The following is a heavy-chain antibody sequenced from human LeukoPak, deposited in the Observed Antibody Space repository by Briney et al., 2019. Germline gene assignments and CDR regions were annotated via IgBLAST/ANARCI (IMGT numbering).Heavy chain of an antibody. V-gene: IGHV4-59*02. J-gene: IGHJ4*02. CDR1: GFTVSSSY. CDR3: ARSRRTSPVEYPRGYSDY. D-gene: IGHD2/OR15-2a*01. Sequence: GSLRLSCTGSGFTVSSSYMSWVRQTPGKRLEWIADIHYSGSTNYNPSLKGRLTISVDTSKNQFSLKVTSVTAADTAVYFCARSRRTSPVEYPRGYSDYWAQGTPVTVSS. CDR2: IHYSGST.